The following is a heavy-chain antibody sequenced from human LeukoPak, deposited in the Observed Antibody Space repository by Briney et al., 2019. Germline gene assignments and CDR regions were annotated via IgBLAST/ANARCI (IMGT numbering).Heavy chain of an antibody. CDR3: ARDNDFDY. J-gene: IGHJ4*02. CDR2: IYPGGGST. V-gene: IGHV1-46*01. CDR1: GYTFTSYY. Sequence: ASVKVSCKASGYTFTSYYIHWVRQAPGQGLEWMGIIYPGGGSTSYAQKFQGKVTMTRDMSTSTVYMELSSLRSEDTAVYYCARDNDFDYWGQGTLVTVSS. D-gene: IGHD2-8*01.